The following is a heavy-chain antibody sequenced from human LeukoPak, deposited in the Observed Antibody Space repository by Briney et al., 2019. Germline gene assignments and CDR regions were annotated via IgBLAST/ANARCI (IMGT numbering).Heavy chain of an antibody. CDR1: GFTFSIYS. CDR3: ARDRSGYNLFDY. CDR2: ISRSSSYI. D-gene: IGHD5-12*01. J-gene: IGHJ4*02. Sequence: GGSLRLSCADSGFTFSIYSMNWVRQAQGKGLGRVSSISRSSSYIYYTDSVKGRFTISRDNAKNSLYLQMNSLRAEDTAVYYCARDRSGYNLFDYWGQGTLVTVSS. V-gene: IGHV3-21*01.